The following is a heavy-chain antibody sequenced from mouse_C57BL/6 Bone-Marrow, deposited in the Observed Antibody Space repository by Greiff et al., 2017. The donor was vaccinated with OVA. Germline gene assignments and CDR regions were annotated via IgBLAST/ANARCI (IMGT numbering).Heavy chain of an antibody. J-gene: IGHJ2*01. Sequence: VQLQQPGAELVMPGASVKLSCKASGYTFTSYWMHWVKQRPGQGLEWIGEIDPSDSYTNYNQKFKGKSTLTVDKSSSTAYMQLSSLTSEDSAVYYCARSGYDYPYYFDYWGQGTTLTVSS. CDR2: IDPSDSYT. V-gene: IGHV1-69*01. D-gene: IGHD2-4*01. CDR3: ARSGYDYPYYFDY. CDR1: GYTFTSYW.